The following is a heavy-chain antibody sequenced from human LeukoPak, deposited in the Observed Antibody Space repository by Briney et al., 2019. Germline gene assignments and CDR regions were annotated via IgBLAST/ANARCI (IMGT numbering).Heavy chain of an antibody. V-gene: IGHV3-7*03. Sequence: GGSLRLSCAASGFTFSSYWMNWARQAPGKGLEWVASINHNGNVNYYVDSVKGRFTISRDNAKNSLYLQMNSLRAEDTAVYYCARAGDYGDYFDYWGQGTLVTVSS. D-gene: IGHD4-17*01. CDR2: INHNGNVN. J-gene: IGHJ4*02. CDR1: GFTFSSYW. CDR3: ARAGDYGDYFDY.